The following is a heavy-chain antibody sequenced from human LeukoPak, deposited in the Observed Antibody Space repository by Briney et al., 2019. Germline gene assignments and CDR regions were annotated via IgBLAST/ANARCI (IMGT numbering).Heavy chain of an antibody. CDR3: ARGYCGSTSCYGVFDY. CDR2: IYNSGST. Sequence: SETLSLTCTVSGGSISSYYWSWIRQPPGKGLEWIGYIYNSGSTNYNPSLKSRVTISVDTSKDQFSLRLSSVTAADTAVYYCARGYCGSTSCYGVFDYWGQGTLVTVSS. V-gene: IGHV4-59*01. J-gene: IGHJ4*02. D-gene: IGHD2-2*01. CDR1: GGSISSYY.